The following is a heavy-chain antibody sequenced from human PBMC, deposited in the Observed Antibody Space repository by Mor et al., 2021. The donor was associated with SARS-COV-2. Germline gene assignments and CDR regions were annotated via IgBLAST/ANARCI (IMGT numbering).Heavy chain of an antibody. D-gene: IGHD3-10*01. V-gene: IGHV3-33*01. Sequence: VRQAPGKGLEWVAVIWYDGNKKYYADSVRGRFTISRDNSKNTLSLQMNSLRAEDTAVYYCAREGTEYYYQSNWF. CDR3: AREGTEYYYQSNWF. J-gene: IGHJ5*01. CDR2: IWYDGNKK.